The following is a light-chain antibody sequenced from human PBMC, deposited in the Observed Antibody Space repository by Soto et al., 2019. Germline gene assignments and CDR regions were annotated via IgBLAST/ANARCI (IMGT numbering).Light chain of an antibody. CDR1: QSLAGSY. CDR3: QQYGTSPPLT. V-gene: IGKV3-20*01. Sequence: EIVLVQSPGTLSLSPGERATLSCRASQSLAGSYLAWYQQKPGQAPRLLIDGASTRATGTPDRFSGSGSGTDFTLTISILEPEDFSVYYCQQYGTSPPLTFGGGTNVEMK. CDR2: GAS. J-gene: IGKJ4*01.